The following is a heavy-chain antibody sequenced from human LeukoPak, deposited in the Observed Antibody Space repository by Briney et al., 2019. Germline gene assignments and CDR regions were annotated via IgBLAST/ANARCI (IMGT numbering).Heavy chain of an antibody. Sequence: PSETLSLTCTVSGGSISSYYWSWIRQPAGKGLEWIGRIYTSGSTNYNPSLKSRVTMSVDTSKNQFSLELSSVTAADTAVYYCARGPLDYGSGSYKAFDIWGQGTMVTVSS. V-gene: IGHV4-4*07. CDR2: IYTSGST. CDR1: GGSISSYY. J-gene: IGHJ3*02. D-gene: IGHD3-10*01. CDR3: ARGPLDYGSGSYKAFDI.